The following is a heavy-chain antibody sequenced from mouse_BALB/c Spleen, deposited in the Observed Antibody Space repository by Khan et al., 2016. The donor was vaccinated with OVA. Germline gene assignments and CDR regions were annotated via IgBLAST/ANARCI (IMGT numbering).Heavy chain of an antibody. CDR1: GYTFTSYT. D-gene: IGHD2-2*01. V-gene: IGHV1-4*01. J-gene: IGHJ4*01. CDR3: VRDGACDGYDGAIDY. Sequence: QVQLQQSGPELARPGASVKMSCKASGYTFTSYTIHWIKLRPGQGLEWIGYINPCNGYTNYNQKFKDQVTFTADKSSTTAYMQLNSLTSDDSAAYTCVRDGACDGYDGAIDYWGQGTSVTVS. CDR2: INPCNGYT.